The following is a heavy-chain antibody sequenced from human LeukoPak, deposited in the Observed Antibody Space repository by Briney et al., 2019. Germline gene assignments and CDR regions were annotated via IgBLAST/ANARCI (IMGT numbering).Heavy chain of an antibody. Sequence: GGSLRLSCAASGFTFSSSWMHWVRQAPGKGLVWVSGINTDGSSTRYADSVKGRFTISRDNAKNTLYLQMNSLRAEDTAVYYCAIHPGFKAAVAKGGYWGQGTLVTVSS. J-gene: IGHJ4*02. CDR3: AIHPGFKAAVAKGGY. V-gene: IGHV3-74*01. CDR1: GFTFSSSW. CDR2: INTDGSST. D-gene: IGHD6-13*01.